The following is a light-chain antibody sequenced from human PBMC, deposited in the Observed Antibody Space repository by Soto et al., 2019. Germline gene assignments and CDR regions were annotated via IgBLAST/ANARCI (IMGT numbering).Light chain of an antibody. J-gene: IGKJ1*01. Sequence: EIVLTQSPATLSVSLGERATLSCRASQSISSNLAWFQQKVGQAPRLLIYGASTRATGNPARFSGSGSGTEFTLTISSLQSEDSAIYFCQHYNNWPWTFGQGTKVEIK. CDR2: GAS. V-gene: IGKV3-15*01. CDR3: QHYNNWPWT. CDR1: QSISSN.